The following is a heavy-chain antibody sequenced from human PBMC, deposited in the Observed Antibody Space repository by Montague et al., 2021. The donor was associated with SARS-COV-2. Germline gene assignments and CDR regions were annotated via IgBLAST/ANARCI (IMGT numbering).Heavy chain of an antibody. Sequence: SETLSLTCAVSDVSLSTSTWWCWVRQYPGKSLEGVGEIYLSGFTKYNPSAKSRVSISLDDSRSQFSLRLTSVTAADTAVYFCARGGLGNRSFDYWGQGTLVTVSS. CDR2: IYLSGFT. CDR3: ARGGLGNRSFDY. D-gene: IGHD2/OR15-2a*01. V-gene: IGHV4-4*02. CDR1: DVSLSTSTW. J-gene: IGHJ4*02.